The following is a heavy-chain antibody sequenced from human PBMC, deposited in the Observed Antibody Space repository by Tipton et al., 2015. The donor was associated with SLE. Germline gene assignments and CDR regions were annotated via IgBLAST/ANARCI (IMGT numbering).Heavy chain of an antibody. CDR1: GRSFIGSY. CDR2: IDHSGVT. J-gene: IGHJ2*01. D-gene: IGHD6-13*01. Sequence: TLSLTCAVYGRSFIGSYWTWIRQPPGKGLEWIGDIDHSGVTHYNPSLKSRVTISRDTSGNQFSLNLSSVTASDTAVYFCTRAEFSSNWYMYSHFDLWGRGTLVTVSS. V-gene: IGHV4-34*01. CDR3: TRAEFSSNWYMYSHFDL.